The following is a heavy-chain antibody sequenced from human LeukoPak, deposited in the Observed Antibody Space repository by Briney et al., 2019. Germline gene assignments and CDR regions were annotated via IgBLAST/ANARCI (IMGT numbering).Heavy chain of an antibody. V-gene: IGHV3-33*08. J-gene: IGHJ4*02. CDR1: GFTFSTYG. CDR2: VWSDGNGK. CDR3: ATGRMFGYFDY. Sequence: GGPLRLSCAASGFTFSTYGMHWVRQAPGKGLEWVALVWSDGNGKFYADSVKGRFTISRDNSKNTLYLQMNSLRAEDTAVYYCATGRMFGYFDYWGQGTLVTVSS. D-gene: IGHD3-10*02.